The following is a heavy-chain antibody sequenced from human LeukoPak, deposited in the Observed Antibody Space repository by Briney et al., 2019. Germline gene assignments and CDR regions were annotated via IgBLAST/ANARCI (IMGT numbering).Heavy chain of an antibody. J-gene: IGHJ4*02. D-gene: IGHD3-22*01. CDR3: TRGGIVVITPDYFDY. V-gene: IGHV3-49*03. Sequence: GVSLRLSCTASGFTFGDYAMSWFRQAPGKGLEWVGFIRSKAYGGTTEYAASVKGRFTISRDDSKSIAYLQMNSLKTEDTALYYCTRGGIVVITPDYFDYWGQGTLVTVSS. CDR2: IRSKAYGGTT. CDR1: GFTFGDYA.